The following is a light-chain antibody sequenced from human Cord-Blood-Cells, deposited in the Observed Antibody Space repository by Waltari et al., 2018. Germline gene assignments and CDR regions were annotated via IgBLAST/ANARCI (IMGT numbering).Light chain of an antibody. Sequence: DIVMTQSPDSLAVSLGERATINCKSSQSVLYSSNNKNYLAGYQQKPGQPPKLLIYWASTPESGVPDRFSVSVSGTDFTLTNSSLQAEDVAVYYCQQYYSTPPYSFGQGTKLEIK. CDR3: QQYYSTPPYS. CDR1: QSVLYSSNNKNY. J-gene: IGKJ2*03. CDR2: WAS. V-gene: IGKV4-1*01.